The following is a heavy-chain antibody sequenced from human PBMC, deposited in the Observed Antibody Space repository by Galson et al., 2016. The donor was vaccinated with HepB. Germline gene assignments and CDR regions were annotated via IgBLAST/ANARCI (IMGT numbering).Heavy chain of an antibody. D-gene: IGHD5-18*01. J-gene: IGHJ4*02. V-gene: IGHV3-11*01. CDR2: ISSSSTTI. CDR1: GFTFSDYY. CDR3: ARDGGKSNGFPFDH. Sequence: SLRLSCAASGFTFSDYYMSWIRQAPGKGLEWVSYISSSSTTILYADSVKGRFTVSRDNAKNSLYLQMNSLRAEETAVYYCARDGGKSNGFPFDHWGRGTLVTVSS.